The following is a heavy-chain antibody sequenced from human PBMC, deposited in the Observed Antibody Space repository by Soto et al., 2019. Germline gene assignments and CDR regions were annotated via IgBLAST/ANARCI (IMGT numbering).Heavy chain of an antibody. V-gene: IGHV3-21*01. CDR3: ARGYTGYCSGGTCYWFDP. CDR2: ISSSASHI. D-gene: IGHD2-15*01. Sequence: GGALRLSCAASGFFFSSYSMNWGRQAPGKGLEWVSSISSSASHINYADSVKGRFTISRDNAKKSLYLQMNSLRAEDTAVYYCARGYTGYCSGGTCYWFDPWGQGT. CDR1: GFFFSSYS. J-gene: IGHJ5*02.